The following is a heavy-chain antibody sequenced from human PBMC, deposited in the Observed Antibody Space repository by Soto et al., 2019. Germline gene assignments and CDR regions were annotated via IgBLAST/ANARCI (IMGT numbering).Heavy chain of an antibody. CDR2: IDPSGNGT. CDR3: AINYHDSSGYLY. J-gene: IGHJ4*02. CDR1: GHTLINYY. V-gene: IGHV1-46*01. Sequence: GASVKVSCKTSGHTLINYYVHWVRQAPGQGLDWLGKIDPSGNGTSYAERFQGRITLTSDTSTKTVYVELSSLRSEDTAIYYCAINYHDSSGYLYWGQGTLVTVSS. D-gene: IGHD3-22*01.